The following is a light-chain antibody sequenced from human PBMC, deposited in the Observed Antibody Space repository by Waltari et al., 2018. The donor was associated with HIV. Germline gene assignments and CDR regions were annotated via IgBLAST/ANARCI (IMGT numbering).Light chain of an antibody. Sequence: QSALTQPASVSGSPGQPITISCTRASNDIFNYNSVSWYQQHPAKTPKLIIYDVTSRPSGVSNRFSASKSGNTASLTISGLQADDEADYYCSSYTNNNTLIFGGGTKLTVL. CDR2: DVT. J-gene: IGLJ2*01. CDR1: SNDIFNYNS. CDR3: SSYTNNNTLI. V-gene: IGLV2-14*03.